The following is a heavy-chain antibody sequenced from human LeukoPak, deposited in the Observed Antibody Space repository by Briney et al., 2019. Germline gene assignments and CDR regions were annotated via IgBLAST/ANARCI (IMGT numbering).Heavy chain of an antibody. V-gene: IGHV3-30*02. D-gene: IGHD3-9*01. J-gene: IGHJ5*02. Sequence: GGSLRLSCAASGFTFSSYGMHWVRQAPGKGLEWVAFIRYDGSNKYYADSVKGRFTISRDNSKNTLYLQMNSLRAEDTAVYYCAKDHYVLRYFDWLLGPRAPGLPNWFDPWGQGTLVTVSS. CDR2: IRYDGSNK. CDR1: GFTFSSYG. CDR3: AKDHYVLRYFDWLLGPRAPGLPNWFDP.